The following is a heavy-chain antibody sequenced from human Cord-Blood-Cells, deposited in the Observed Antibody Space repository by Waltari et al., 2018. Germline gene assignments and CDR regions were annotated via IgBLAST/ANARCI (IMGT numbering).Heavy chain of an antibody. CDR1: GFTLSTYR. J-gene: IGHJ3*02. Sequence: EVQLVESGGGLVQPGASLSLACAASGFTLSTYRMHSVLHAPGEGLVWDKRINSDGSSTRYADSLKGLFTISRDNAKNTLYLQMNSLRAEDTAVYYCKGYCSGGSCFDAFDIWGQGTMGTVSS. D-gene: IGHD2-15*01. V-gene: IGHV3-74*01. CDR2: INSDGSST. CDR3: KGYCSGGSCFDAFDI.